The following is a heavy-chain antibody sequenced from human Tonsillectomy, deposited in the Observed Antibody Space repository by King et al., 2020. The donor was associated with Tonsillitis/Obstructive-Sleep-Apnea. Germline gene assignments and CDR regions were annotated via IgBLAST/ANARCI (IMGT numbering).Heavy chain of an antibody. CDR3: ARAGYCSATTSCYNWFDP. D-gene: IGHD2-2*02. Sequence: VQLVESGGGVVQPGRSLRLSCAASGFTFSSYAMHWVRQAPGKGPEWVAIISYDVSHKYYADSVRGRFTISRDDSENTVYVQMDSRSAEETAMYYCARAGYCSATTSCYNWFDPWGQGTLVTVSS. CDR2: ISYDVSHK. V-gene: IGHV3-30*01. CDR1: GFTFSSYA. J-gene: IGHJ5*02.